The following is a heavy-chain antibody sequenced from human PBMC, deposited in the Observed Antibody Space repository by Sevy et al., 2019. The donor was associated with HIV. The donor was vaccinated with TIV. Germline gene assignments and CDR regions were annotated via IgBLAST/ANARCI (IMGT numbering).Heavy chain of an antibody. V-gene: IGHV4-34*01. CDR3: ARFYDRRDDYMDV. J-gene: IGHJ6*03. Sequence: SETLSLTCAVYGGSFSGYYWSWIRQPPGKGLEWIGEINHSGSTNYNPSLKSRVTISVDPSKNQFSLNLSSVTAADTAVNYCARFYDRRDDYMDVWGKGTTVTVSS. CDR1: GGSFSGYY. D-gene: IGHD3-22*01. CDR2: INHSGST.